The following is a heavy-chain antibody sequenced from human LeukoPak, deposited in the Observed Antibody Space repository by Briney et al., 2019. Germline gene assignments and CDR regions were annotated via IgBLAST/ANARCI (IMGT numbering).Heavy chain of an antibody. CDR3: ARGRDFWSGTKNCFDP. J-gene: IGHJ5*02. D-gene: IGHD3-3*01. CDR2: MNPSTGNT. CDR1: GYTFTSYD. V-gene: IGHV1-8*01. Sequence: ASVKVSCKASGYTFTSYDVNWVRQATGQGPEWIGWMNPSTGNTGYAQTFQGRVTMTRNTSISTAYMELSSLRSEDTAVYYCARGRDFWSGTKNCFDPWGQGTLVTVSS.